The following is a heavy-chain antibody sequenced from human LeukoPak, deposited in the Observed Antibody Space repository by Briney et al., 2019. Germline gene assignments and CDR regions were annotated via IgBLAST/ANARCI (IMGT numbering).Heavy chain of an antibody. D-gene: IGHD1-14*01. CDR3: ARPAKTDHADY. Sequence: ASVKVSCKASGYTFTSYDINWVRQATGQGLEWMGWMNPNSGNTGYAQKFQGRVTITRNTSISTAYMELSSLRSEDTAVYYCARPAKTDHADYWGQGTLVTVSS. CDR2: MNPNSGNT. CDR1: GYTFTSYD. V-gene: IGHV1-8*03. J-gene: IGHJ4*02.